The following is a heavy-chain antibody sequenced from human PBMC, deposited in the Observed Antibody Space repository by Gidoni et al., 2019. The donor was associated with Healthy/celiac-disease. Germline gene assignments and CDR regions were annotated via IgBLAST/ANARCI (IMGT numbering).Heavy chain of an antibody. CDR1: GYSFTSYW. CDR2: IYPGDSDT. D-gene: IGHD3-22*01. J-gene: IGHJ4*02. Sequence: EVQLVQSGAEVKKPGESLKISCKGSGYSFTSYWIGWVRQMPGKGLEWMGIIYPGDSDTRYSPSFQGQVTISADKSISTAYLQWSSLKASDTAMYYCARRRYDSSGYYPMYYFDYWGQGTLVTVSS. CDR3: ARRRYDSSGYYPMYYFDY. V-gene: IGHV5-51*03.